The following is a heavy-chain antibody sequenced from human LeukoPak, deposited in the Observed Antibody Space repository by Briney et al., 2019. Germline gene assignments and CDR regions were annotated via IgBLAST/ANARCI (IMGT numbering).Heavy chain of an antibody. CDR1: GGPIRSSY. D-gene: IGHD3-3*01. Sequence: SETLSLIRTVSGGPIRSSYWSWIRQPPGQGLEWIGYIYYRGSTNYNPSLKSRVTISVDTSKNQFSLKLSSVTAADTAVYYCARSPGLYYDFWSGYPKYFDYWGQGTLVTVSS. V-gene: IGHV4-59*01. J-gene: IGHJ4*02. CDR3: ARSPGLYYDFWSGYPKYFDY. CDR2: IYYRGST.